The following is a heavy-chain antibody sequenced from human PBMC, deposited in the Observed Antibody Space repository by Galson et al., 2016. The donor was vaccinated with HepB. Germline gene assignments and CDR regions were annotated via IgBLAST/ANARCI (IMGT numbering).Heavy chain of an antibody. CDR3: AKDAAETYYFDY. CDR2: ISYDGTIK. V-gene: IGHV3-30-3*01. Sequence: SLRLSCAASGFTFSSHAMHWVRQAPGKGLDWVAFISYDGTIKDYIDSVKGRFTISRDNSKNTPYLQMNSLRAEDTAVYYCAKDAAETYYFDYWGQGTLVTVSS. J-gene: IGHJ4*02. CDR1: GFTFSSHA. D-gene: IGHD6-25*01.